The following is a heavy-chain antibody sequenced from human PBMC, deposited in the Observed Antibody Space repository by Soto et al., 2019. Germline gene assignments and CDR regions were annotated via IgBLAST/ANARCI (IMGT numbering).Heavy chain of an antibody. CDR3: AKVPRGIGVVQAALH. CDR1: GHTFHNYA. Sequence: EVQLLESGGGLEQPGGSLRLACVGSGHTFHNYAMTWVRQAPGKGLEWVSVISGSGGSTYYADSVRGRFTISRDDSKNTLNLQMNSLREEDTAVYYCAKVPRGIGVVQAALHWGQGTLVTVSS. CDR2: ISGSGGST. D-gene: IGHD2-2*01. J-gene: IGHJ4*02. V-gene: IGHV3-23*01.